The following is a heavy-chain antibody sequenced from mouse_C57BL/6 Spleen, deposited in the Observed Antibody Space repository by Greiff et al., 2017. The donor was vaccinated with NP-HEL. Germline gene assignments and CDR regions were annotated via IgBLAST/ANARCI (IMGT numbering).Heavy chain of an antibody. CDR2: INPNYGTT. Sequence: EVKLQQSGPELVKPGASVKISCKASGYSFTDYNMNWVKQSNGKSLEWIGVINPNYGTTSYNQKFKGKATLTVDQSSSTAYMQLNSLTSEDSAVYYCARSKGYDYDDAMDYWGQGTSVTVSS. J-gene: IGHJ4*01. D-gene: IGHD2-4*01. CDR1: GYSFTDYN. CDR3: ARSKGYDYDDAMDY. V-gene: IGHV1-39*01.